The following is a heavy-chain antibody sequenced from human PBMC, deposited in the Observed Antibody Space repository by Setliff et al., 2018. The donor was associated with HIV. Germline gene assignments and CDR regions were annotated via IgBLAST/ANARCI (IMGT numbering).Heavy chain of an antibody. V-gene: IGHV4-39*01. J-gene: IGHJ4*02. CDR3: ARRGIAAAGSDS. CDR2: IYYSGST. D-gene: IGHD6-13*01. Sequence: SETLSLTCTVSGGSISSNSYYWGWFRQPPGKGLEWIGSIYYSGSTYYTPSLKSRVTISVDTSQNQFSLKLNSVTAADTAVYYCARRGIAAAGSDSWGQGTLVPSPQ. CDR1: GGSISSNSYY.